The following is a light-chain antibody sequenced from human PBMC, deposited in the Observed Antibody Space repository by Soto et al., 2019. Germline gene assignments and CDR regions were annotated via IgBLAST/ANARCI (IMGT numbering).Light chain of an antibody. CDR1: NSVIGGYNY. CDR2: DVT. Sequence: QSALTQPASVSGSPGQSITISCTGTNSVIGGYNYVSWYQQHPGKAPKLMIYDVTNRPSGVSNRFSGSKSGNTASLTISGLQAEDEADYYCNSYTSSNTYVFGTGTKLTVL. J-gene: IGLJ1*01. V-gene: IGLV2-14*01. CDR3: NSYTSSNTYV.